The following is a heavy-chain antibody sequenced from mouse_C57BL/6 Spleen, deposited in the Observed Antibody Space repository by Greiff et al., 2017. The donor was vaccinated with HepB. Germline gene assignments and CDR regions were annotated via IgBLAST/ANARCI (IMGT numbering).Heavy chain of an antibody. CDR2: IYPRDGST. V-gene: IGHV1-85*01. CDR1: GYTFTSYD. CDR3: AREGGSSYEGYYFDY. J-gene: IGHJ2*01. Sequence: LVESGPELVKPGASVKLSCKASGYTFTSYDINWVKQRPGQGLEWIGWIYPRDGSTKYNEKFKGKATLTVDTSSSTAYMELHSLTSEDSAVYFCAREGGSSYEGYYFDYWGQGTTLTVSS. D-gene: IGHD1-1*01.